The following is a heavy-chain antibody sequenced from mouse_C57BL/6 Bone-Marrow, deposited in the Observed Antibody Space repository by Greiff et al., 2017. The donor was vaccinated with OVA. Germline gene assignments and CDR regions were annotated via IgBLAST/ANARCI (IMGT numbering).Heavy chain of an antibody. CDR1: GFTFSSYA. CDR3: TREGGTGTMYYCDY. J-gene: IGHJ2*01. D-gene: IGHD4-1*01. CDR2: ISSGGDYI. Sequence: EVMLVESGEGLVKPGGSLKLSCAASGFTFSSYAMSWVRQTPEKRLEWVAYISSGGDYIYYADTVKGRFTISRDKARNTLYLQMSSLKSEDTAMYYCTREGGTGTMYYCDYWGQGTTLTVSS. V-gene: IGHV5-9-1*02.